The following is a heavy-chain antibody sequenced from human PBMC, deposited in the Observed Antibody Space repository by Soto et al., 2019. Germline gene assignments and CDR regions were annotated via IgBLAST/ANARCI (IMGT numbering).Heavy chain of an antibody. D-gene: IGHD2-21*02. J-gene: IGHJ4*02. Sequence: QVQLVQSGAEVKKPGSSVKVSCKASGGTFSSYAISWVRQAPGQGLEWMGGIIPIFGTANYAQKFRGRVTITADESTSTAYMELSSLRSEDTAVYYCARPSAYCGGDCYPFDYWGQGTLVTVSS. V-gene: IGHV1-69*12. CDR1: GGTFSSYA. CDR3: ARPSAYCGGDCYPFDY. CDR2: IIPIFGTA.